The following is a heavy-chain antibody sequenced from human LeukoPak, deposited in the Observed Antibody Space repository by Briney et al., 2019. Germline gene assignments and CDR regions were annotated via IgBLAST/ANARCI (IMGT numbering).Heavy chain of an antibody. V-gene: IGHV1-24*01. D-gene: IGHD3-16*01. J-gene: IGHJ5*02. CDR1: GYTLTELS. CDR2: FDPEDGET. CDR3: ATLGAAGWKTIAFWFDP. Sequence: ASVKVSCTVSGYTLTELSMHWVRQAPGKGLEWMGGFDPEDGETIYAQKFQGRVTMTEDTSTDTAYMELSSLRSEDTAVYYCATLGAAGWKTIAFWFDPWGQGTLVTGSP.